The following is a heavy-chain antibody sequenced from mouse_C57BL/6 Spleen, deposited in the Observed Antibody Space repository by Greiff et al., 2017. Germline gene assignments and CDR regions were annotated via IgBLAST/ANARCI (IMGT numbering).Heavy chain of an antibody. D-gene: IGHD2-4*01. J-gene: IGHJ3*01. V-gene: IGHV1-26*01. CDR3: ARQGDYDGFAY. CDR2: INPNNGGT. CDR1: GYTFTDYY. Sequence: EVQLRQSGPELVKPGASVKISCKASGYTFTDYYMNWVKQSHGKSLEWIGDINPNNGGTSYNQKFKGKATLTVDKSSSTAYMERRSLTSEDSAVYYCARQGDYDGFAYWGQGTLVTVSA.